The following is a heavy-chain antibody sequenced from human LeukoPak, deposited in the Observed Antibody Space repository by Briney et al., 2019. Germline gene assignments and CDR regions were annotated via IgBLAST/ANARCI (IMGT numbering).Heavy chain of an antibody. CDR1: GGSFSGYY. Sequence: SETLSLTCAVYGGSFSGYYWSWIRQPPGKGLEWIGEINHSGSTNQNPSLKSRVTISVDTSKNQFSLKLSSVTAADTAVYYCARGPRSGGSGSYYYHWGQGTLVTVSS. CDR2: INHSGST. J-gene: IGHJ5*02. D-gene: IGHD3-10*01. CDR3: ARGPRSGGSGSYYYH. V-gene: IGHV4-34*01.